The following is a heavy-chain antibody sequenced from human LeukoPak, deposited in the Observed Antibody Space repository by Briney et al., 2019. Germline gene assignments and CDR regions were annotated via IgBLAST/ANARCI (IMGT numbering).Heavy chain of an antibody. CDR2: IYYSGST. CDR1: GGSISSYY. CDR3: ARGSRSLGVTTVTRGFDS. V-gene: IGHV4-59*01. D-gene: IGHD4-17*01. J-gene: IGHJ4*02. Sequence: PSETLSLTCTVSGGSISSYYWSWIRQPPGKGLEWIGYIYYSGSTNYNPSLNSRVTMSVGTSKNQFSLKLSSVTAADTAVYYCARGSRSLGVTTVTRGFDSWGQGTLVTVSS.